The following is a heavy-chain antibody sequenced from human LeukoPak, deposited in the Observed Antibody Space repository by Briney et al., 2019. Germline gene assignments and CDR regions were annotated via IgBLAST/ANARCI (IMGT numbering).Heavy chain of an antibody. CDR3: AREATTGIGWFDP. CDR1: GGSISSYY. D-gene: IGHD4-17*01. V-gene: IGHV4-59*12. J-gene: IGHJ5*02. Sequence: SETLSLTCTVSGGSISSYYWSWIRQPPGKGLEWIGYIYYSGSTNYNPSLKSRVTISVDTSKNQFSLKLTSVTAADTAVYYCAREATTGIGWFDPWGQGTLVTVSS. CDR2: IYYSGST.